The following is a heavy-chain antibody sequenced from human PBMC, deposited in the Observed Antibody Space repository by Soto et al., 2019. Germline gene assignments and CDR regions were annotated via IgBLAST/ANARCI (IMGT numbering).Heavy chain of an antibody. Sequence: SETLSLTCTVSGDSMTKYYWSWIRQSAGKGLEWIGRIYTSGSTNYNPSLKSRVTMSIDTSNKHFSLSLKSVTAADTAVYYCARTVGAAYYFDFWGQGTLVTVSS. CDR2: IYTSGST. CDR1: GDSMTKYY. V-gene: IGHV4-4*07. D-gene: IGHD1-26*01. CDR3: ARTVGAAYYFDF. J-gene: IGHJ4*02.